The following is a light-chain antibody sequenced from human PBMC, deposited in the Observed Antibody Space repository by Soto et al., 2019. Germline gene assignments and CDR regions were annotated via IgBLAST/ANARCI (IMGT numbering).Light chain of an antibody. CDR1: QSVDSK. CDR3: QQYYVWNT. V-gene: IGKV3D-15*01. CDR2: DAS. J-gene: IGKJ4*01. Sequence: EIVMTQSPATLSVSPGERAIFSCRASQSVDSKLAWYQQKLGQAPRLLIYDASTRATGIPARFSGSGSGTEFTLTISSLKSEDFAIYYCQQYYVWNTFGGGSK.